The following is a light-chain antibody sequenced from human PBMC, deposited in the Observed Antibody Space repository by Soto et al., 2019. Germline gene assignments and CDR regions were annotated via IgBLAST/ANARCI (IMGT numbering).Light chain of an antibody. CDR1: QGISSY. J-gene: IGKJ4*01. CDR3: QPVNVYPST. Sequence: IQLTQYPSSLSASVGDRSTSTRLASQGISSYLGWYQQKPGKAPNLLIYDASTLHSGVTSRFSGGGSGTDFTLTISSLQPEDFATYYCQPVNVYPSTVGGGTQVEIK. V-gene: IGKV1-9*01. CDR2: DAS.